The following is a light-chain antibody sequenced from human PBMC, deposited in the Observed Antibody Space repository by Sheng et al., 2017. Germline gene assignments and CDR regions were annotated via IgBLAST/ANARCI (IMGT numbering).Light chain of an antibody. V-gene: IGKV1-5*03. Sequence: DIQMTQSPSTLSASVGDRVTITCRASQSINTWLAWFQQKPGKAPNLLIYKASNLETGVPSRFSGSGSGTEFTLTISSLQPGDFATYYCLQYNTYWTFSQGTTVGNQT. J-gene: IGKJ1*01. CDR3: LQYNTYWT. CDR1: QSINTW. CDR2: KAS.